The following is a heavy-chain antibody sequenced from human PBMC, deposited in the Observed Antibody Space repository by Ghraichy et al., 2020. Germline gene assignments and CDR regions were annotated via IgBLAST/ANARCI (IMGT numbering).Heavy chain of an antibody. CDR1: GFIFSSYA. J-gene: IGHJ6*02. Sequence: GGSLRLSCAASGFIFSSYAMSWVRQAPGKGLEWVSAISGSGGSTYYADSVKGRFTISRDNSKNTLYLQMNSLRAEDTAVYYCAKDQAAYFYDISGYHLGHYYGMDVFGQGTTVIVSS. CDR2: ISGSGGST. V-gene: IGHV3-23*01. D-gene: IGHD3-22*01. CDR3: AKDQAAYFYDISGYHLGHYYGMDV.